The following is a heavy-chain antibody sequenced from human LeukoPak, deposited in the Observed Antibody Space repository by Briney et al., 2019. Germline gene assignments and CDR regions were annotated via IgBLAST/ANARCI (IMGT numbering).Heavy chain of an antibody. Sequence: GGSLRLSCAASGFTFSNYWMSWVRQAPGKGLEWVANIKHDGSETHYVASVKGRFTISRDNAKNTLYLQMSSLRAEDTAVYYCARYGVGSGSYDGLDIWGQGTMLTVSS. CDR1: GFTFSNYW. D-gene: IGHD3-10*01. CDR3: ARYGVGSGSYDGLDI. V-gene: IGHV3-7*02. CDR2: IKHDGSET. J-gene: IGHJ3*02.